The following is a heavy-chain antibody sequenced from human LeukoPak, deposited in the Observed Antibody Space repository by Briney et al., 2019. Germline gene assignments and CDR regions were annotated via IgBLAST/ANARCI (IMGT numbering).Heavy chain of an antibody. V-gene: IGHV5-51*01. CDR3: AASTYGSGAYVGFDS. J-gene: IGHJ4*02. CDR2: MYPGDSDT. D-gene: IGHD3-10*01. CDR1: GYTFTNCW. Sequence: GESLKISCRAAGYTFTNCWIGWVRQMPGKGLEWMGIMYPGDSDTRYSPSFQGQVTLSADKSISTAYLQWSSLKASDTAMYYCAASTYGSGAYVGFDSWGQGTLVTVSS.